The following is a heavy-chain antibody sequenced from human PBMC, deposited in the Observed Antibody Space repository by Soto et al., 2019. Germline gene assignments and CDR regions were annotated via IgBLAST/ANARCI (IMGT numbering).Heavy chain of an antibody. Sequence: WWSLRLSCAASGFTFSSYAMHWVRQAPGKGLEWVAVISYDGSNKYCVDSVKVRFTISRDNSKNTLYLQMNSLRAEETAVYYCARCRDGYKLYSFDYWGQGTLVTVTS. V-gene: IGHV3-30-3*01. CDR2: ISYDGSNK. CDR3: ARCRDGYKLYSFDY. CDR1: GFTFSSYA. D-gene: IGHD5-12*01. J-gene: IGHJ4*02.